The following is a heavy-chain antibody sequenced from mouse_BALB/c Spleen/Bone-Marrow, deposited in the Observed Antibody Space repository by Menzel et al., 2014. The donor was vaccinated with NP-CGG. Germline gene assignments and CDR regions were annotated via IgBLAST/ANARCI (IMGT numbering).Heavy chain of an antibody. CDR1: GYAFTNYL. Sequence: QVQLKQSGTDLVRPGTSVKVSCKASGYAFTNYLIEWIKQRPGQGLEWIGVINPGSGGINYKERFKGKATLTADKSSSTAYMQLSSLTSDDSAVYFCARSIYDGYSEAMDYWGQGTSVTVSS. CDR3: ARSIYDGYSEAMDY. V-gene: IGHV1-54*03. D-gene: IGHD2-3*01. J-gene: IGHJ4*01. CDR2: INPGSGGI.